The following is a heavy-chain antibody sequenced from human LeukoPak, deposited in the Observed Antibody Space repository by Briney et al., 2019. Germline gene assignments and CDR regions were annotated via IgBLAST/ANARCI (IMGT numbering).Heavy chain of an antibody. CDR3: ARGALYGSGSYYTRGYFDY. V-gene: IGHV4-59*12. Sequence: SETLSLTCTVSGGSISSYYWSWIRQPPGKGLEWIGYIYYTGTSYNPSLKSRVTISADTSKNQFSLKLISVTAADTAVYYCARGALYGSGSYYTRGYFDYWGQGTLVTVSS. D-gene: IGHD3-10*01. CDR2: IYYTGT. J-gene: IGHJ4*02. CDR1: GGSISSYY.